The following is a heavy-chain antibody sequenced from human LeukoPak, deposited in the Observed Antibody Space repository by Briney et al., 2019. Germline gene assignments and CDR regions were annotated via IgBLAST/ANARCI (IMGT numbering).Heavy chain of an antibody. V-gene: IGHV3-48*03. CDR3: TTLGYHLDS. Sequence: GGSLRLSCAASGFDFSAYEMNWVRQAPGKGLEWVAYFAGSDTNKYYADSVRGRFTISRDNAKNSLYLQMNSLRAEDTALYYCTTLGYHLDSWGQGTLVTDSS. D-gene: IGHD3-22*01. CDR2: FAGSDTNK. CDR1: GFDFSAYE. J-gene: IGHJ4*02.